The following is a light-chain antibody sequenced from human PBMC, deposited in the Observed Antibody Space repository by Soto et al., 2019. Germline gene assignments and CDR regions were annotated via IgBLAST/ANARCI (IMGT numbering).Light chain of an antibody. V-gene: IGKV3-15*01. CDR2: GAS. Sequence: EIVMTQSPATLSLSPGERATLSCRASQSVRSNLAWYQQKPGQAPGLLIYGASTRATGIPATFSGSGSGTEFTLTISSLQSEDFAVYYCQQYNSWPRLTFGGGTKVEIK. CDR3: QQYNSWPRLT. J-gene: IGKJ4*01. CDR1: QSVRSN.